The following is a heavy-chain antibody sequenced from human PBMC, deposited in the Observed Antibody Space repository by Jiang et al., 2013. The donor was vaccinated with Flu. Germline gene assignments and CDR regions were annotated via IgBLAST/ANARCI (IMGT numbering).Heavy chain of an antibody. D-gene: IGHD3-22*01. CDR1: GFSFSDSA. J-gene: IGHJ5*02. Sequence: VQLLESGGGLVQPGGSLKLSCAASGFSFSDSAIHWVRQASGKGLEWVGRIKTKPNGYATAYAASVKGRFTFSRDDSKNTAYLQMNSLKTEDTAVYYCTKSEDYDCSVRCNNWFDPWGQGTLVTVSS. V-gene: IGHV3-73*01. CDR2: IKTKPNGYAT. CDR3: TKSEDYDCSVRCNNWFDP.